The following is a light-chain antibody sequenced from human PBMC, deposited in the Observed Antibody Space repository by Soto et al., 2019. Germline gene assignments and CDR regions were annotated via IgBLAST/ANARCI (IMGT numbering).Light chain of an antibody. CDR1: QSILYSAKNNNY. CDR3: QQYFSTPFT. V-gene: IGKV4-1*01. Sequence: DIVMTQSPDSLAVSLGERATINCKSSQSILYSAKNNNYLAWYQQKPGQPPKLLIYWASTRDSGVPDRFSGSVSGTYFTLPISSLQAEDVAIYYCQQYFSTPFTFGGGTKVEIK. CDR2: WAS. J-gene: IGKJ4*01.